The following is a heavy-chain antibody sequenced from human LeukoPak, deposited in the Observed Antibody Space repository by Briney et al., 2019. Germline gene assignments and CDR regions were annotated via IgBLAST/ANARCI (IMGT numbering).Heavy chain of an antibody. V-gene: IGHV3-21*01. CDR1: GFTVSSYS. Sequence: GGSLRLSCAASGFTVSSYSMNWVRQAPGKGLEWVSSISSSSSYIYYADSVKGRFTISRDNAKNSLYLQMNSLRAEDTAVYYCARGRVVGAFDIWGQGTMVTVSS. J-gene: IGHJ3*02. D-gene: IGHD1-26*01. CDR2: ISSSSSYI. CDR3: ARGRVVGAFDI.